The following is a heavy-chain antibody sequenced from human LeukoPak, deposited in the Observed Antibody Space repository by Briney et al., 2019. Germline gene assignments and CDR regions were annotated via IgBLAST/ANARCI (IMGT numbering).Heavy chain of an antibody. CDR2: IYYSGST. V-gene: IGHV4-31*03. Sequence: SETLSLTCTVSGGSISSGGYYWSWIRQHPWKGLEWIGYIYYSGSTYYNPSLKSRVTISVDTSKNQFSLKLSSVTAADTAVYYCARDLYGLSGAFDYWGQGTLVTVSS. J-gene: IGHJ4*02. D-gene: IGHD4-17*01. CDR3: ARDLYGLSGAFDY. CDR1: GGSISSGGYY.